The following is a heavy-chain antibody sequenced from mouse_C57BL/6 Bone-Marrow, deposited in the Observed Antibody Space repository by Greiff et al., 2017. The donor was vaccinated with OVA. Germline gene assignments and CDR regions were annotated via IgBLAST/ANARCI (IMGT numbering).Heavy chain of an antibody. CDR3: ARHGYYYGSSYVDWYFDV. CDR1: GFTFSDYY. V-gene: IGHV5-12*01. Sequence: EVQRVESGGGLVQPGGSLKLSCAASGFTFSDYYMYWVRQTPEKRLEWVAYISNGGGSTYYPDTVKGRFTISRDNAKNTLYLQMSRLKSEDTAMYYCARHGYYYGSSYVDWYFDVWGTGTTVTVSS. D-gene: IGHD1-1*01. CDR2: ISNGGGST. J-gene: IGHJ1*03.